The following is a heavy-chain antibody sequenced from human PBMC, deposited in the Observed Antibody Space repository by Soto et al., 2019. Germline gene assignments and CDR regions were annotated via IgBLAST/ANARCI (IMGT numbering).Heavy chain of an antibody. V-gene: IGHV4-31*03. CDR1: GGSISSGGYY. D-gene: IGHD4-4*01. Sequence: SETLSLTCTVSGGSISSGGYYWSWIRQHPGKGLEWIGYIYYSGSTYYNPSLKSRVTISVDTSKNQFSLKLSSVTAADTAVYYCAREQYGENNWFDPWGQGTLVTVSS. J-gene: IGHJ5*02. CDR2: IYYSGST. CDR3: AREQYGENNWFDP.